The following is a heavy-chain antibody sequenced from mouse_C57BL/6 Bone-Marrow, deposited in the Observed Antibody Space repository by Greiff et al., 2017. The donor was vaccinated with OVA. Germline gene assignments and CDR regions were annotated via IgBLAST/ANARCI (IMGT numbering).Heavy chain of an antibody. D-gene: IGHD1-1*01. J-gene: IGHJ4*01. CDR2: IDPETGGT. V-gene: IGHV1-15*01. Sequence: QVHVKQSGAELVRPGASVTLSCKASGYTFTDYEMHWVKQTPVHGLEWIGAIDPETGGTAYNQKFKGKAILTADKSSSTAYMELRSLTSEDSAVYYCPLTTVVATRAMDYWGQGTSVTVSS. CDR1: GYTFTDYE. CDR3: PLTTVVATRAMDY.